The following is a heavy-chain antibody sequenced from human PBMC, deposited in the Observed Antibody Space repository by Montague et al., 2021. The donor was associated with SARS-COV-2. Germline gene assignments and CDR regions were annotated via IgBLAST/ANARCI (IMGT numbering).Heavy chain of an antibody. CDR3: AKGAPMVQGAGNWFDP. CDR1: GGSISSGGFY. V-gene: IGHV4-31*03. J-gene: IGHJ5*02. CDR2: IYYSGIT. D-gene: IGHD3-10*01. Sequence: TRSLTCTVSGGSISSGGFYCTWIRQHPGNGLEWIGYIYYSGITYYNPSLNSRVSISLNRSKNQSSLNVRSVTASDTAVYYCAKGAPMVQGAGNWFDPWGQGTLVTVS.